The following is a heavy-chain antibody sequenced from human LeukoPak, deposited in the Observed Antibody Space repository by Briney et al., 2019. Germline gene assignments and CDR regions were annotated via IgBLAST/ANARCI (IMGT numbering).Heavy chain of an antibody. CDR1: GFTFISCA. V-gene: IGHV3-23*01. D-gene: IGHD4-17*01. J-gene: IGHJ4*02. CDR2: ISATGEKA. Sequence: GGSLRLSCTASGFTFISCAMNWVRQAPGKGLEWVSVISATGEKAYYAESVKDRFIISRDYSKSTVFLDMNSLRVDDTAIYYCVKDRQLSVTTDYYCDVWGPGTLVTVSS. CDR3: VKDRQLSVTTDYYCDV.